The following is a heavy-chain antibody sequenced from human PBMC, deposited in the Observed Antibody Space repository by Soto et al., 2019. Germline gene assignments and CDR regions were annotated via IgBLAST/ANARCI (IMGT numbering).Heavy chain of an antibody. CDR3: SKGAGRNYYYPMDV. V-gene: IGHV3-23*01. J-gene: IGHJ6*02. D-gene: IGHD2-15*01. Sequence: PGGSLRLSCAASGFSFSDYVINWVRQAPGKGLEWVSTITTCGGSTYNAGSVKGRFTTSRDNFKNTRFLQMNSLRAEDTAVYYCSKGAGRNYYYPMDVWGQGTTVTVSS. CDR2: ITTCGGST. CDR1: GFSFSDYV.